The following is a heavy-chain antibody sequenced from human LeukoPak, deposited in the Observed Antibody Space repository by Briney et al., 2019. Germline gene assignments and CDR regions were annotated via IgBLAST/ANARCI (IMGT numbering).Heavy chain of an antibody. CDR1: GFTFSSYG. V-gene: IGHV3-30*18. J-gene: IGHJ4*02. CDR2: ISYDGSNK. Sequence: PGGSLRLSCAASGFTFSSYGMHWVRQAPGKGLEWVSGISYDGSNKYYAGSVKGRFTISRDNSKNTLYLQMNSLGAEDTAVYYCAKDIGYSSSSGIDYWGQGTLVTVSS. D-gene: IGHD6-6*01. CDR3: AKDIGYSSSSGIDY.